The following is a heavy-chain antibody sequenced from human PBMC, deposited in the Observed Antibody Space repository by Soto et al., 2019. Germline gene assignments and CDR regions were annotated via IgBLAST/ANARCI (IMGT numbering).Heavy chain of an antibody. D-gene: IGHD3-3*01. CDR2: INHSGST. CDR3: ARVSYDFWSGDYSVEEGEHNWFDP. Sequence: PSETLSLTCAVYGGSFSGYYWSWIRQPPGKGLEWIGEINHSGSTNYNPSLKSRVTISVDTSKNQFSLKMSSVTAADTAVYYCARVSYDFWSGDYSVEEGEHNWFDPWGQGTLVTVSS. V-gene: IGHV4-34*01. J-gene: IGHJ5*02. CDR1: GGSFSGYY.